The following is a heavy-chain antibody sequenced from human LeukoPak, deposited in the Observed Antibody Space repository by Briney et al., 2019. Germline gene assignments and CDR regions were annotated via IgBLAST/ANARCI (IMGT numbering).Heavy chain of an antibody. D-gene: IGHD1-1*01. J-gene: IGHJ5*02. CDR3: ARSQWNPGKTTQTT. CDR2: ISSSSNNI. Sequence: GGSLRLSCARSGFIFSDYYMSWIRQARGEGLEWVSYISSSSNNIYYADSVKGRFTISRDNAKNSLYLQMNSLRAEDTAVYYCARSQWNPGKTTQTTWGQGTLVTVSS. V-gene: IGHV3-11*01. CDR1: GFIFSDYY.